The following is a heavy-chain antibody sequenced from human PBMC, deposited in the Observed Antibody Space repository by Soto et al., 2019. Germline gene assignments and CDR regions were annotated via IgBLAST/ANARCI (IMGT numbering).Heavy chain of an antibody. CDR2: VNPIVRMS. CDR1: GDTFNFYS. CDR3: ASSYGSGYRAFDY. D-gene: IGHD3-10*01. Sequence: QVQLVQSGAEVKRPGSSVTVSCKASGDTFNFYSINWVRQAPGLGLEWMGRVNPIVRMSNYAQKFQGRVTMTADKSTSTAYMELSRLRSEDTAIYYCASSYGSGYRAFDYWGQGALGTVAS. V-gene: IGHV1-69*02. J-gene: IGHJ4*02.